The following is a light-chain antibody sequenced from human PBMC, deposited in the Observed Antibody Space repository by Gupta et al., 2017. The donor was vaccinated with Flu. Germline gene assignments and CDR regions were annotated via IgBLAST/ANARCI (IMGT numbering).Light chain of an antibody. CDR1: QSVSSN. CDR3: QQYNNWPGYT. Sequence: ATLSVSPVDSATLACRASQSVSSNLAWYQQKPGQAPRLLIYGASTRATGIPARFSGSGSGTEFTLTISSLQSEDFAVYYCQQYNNWPGYTFGQGTKLEIK. V-gene: IGKV3-15*01. CDR2: GAS. J-gene: IGKJ2*01.